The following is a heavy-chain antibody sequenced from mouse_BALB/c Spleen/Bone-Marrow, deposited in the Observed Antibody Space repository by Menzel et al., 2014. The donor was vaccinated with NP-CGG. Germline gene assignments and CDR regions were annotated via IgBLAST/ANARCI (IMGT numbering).Heavy chain of an antibody. CDR1: GFTFSDYY. CDR3: XXXXXXXXXX. V-gene: IGHV5-4*02. Sequence: EVKLMESGGGLVXPGGSLKLSCAVSGFTFSDYYMYWVRQXPXXRLEWVAXXNDGGSYTYYPDSVKGRFTISRDNAKNNLYLQMXXLXSEDTAMYXXXXXXXXXXXXXGQGTXVTVSS. CDR2: XNDGGSYT. J-gene: IGHJ4*01.